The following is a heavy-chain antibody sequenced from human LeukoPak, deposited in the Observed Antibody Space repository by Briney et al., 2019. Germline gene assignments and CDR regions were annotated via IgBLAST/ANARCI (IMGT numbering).Heavy chain of an antibody. J-gene: IGHJ3*02. D-gene: IGHD3-22*01. Sequence: SVKVSCKASGGTFSSYAISWVRQAPGQGLEWMGGIIPIFGTANYAQKFQGRVTITADESTSTAYMELSSLRSEDTAVYYCARATIDYCDSSGYYYVDAFDIWGQGTIVTVSS. CDR2: IIPIFGTA. CDR3: ARATIDYCDSSGYYYVDAFDI. V-gene: IGHV1-69*13. CDR1: GGTFSSYA.